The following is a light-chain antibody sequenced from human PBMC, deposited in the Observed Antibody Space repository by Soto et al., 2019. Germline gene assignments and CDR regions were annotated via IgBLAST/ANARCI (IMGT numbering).Light chain of an antibody. CDR2: SGS. Sequence: DIQMTQSPSSVSASVGDRVSITCRASQGISSWLAWYQQKPGRAPKLLIYSGSSLQSGVSSRVSRTGSGTDFTLTISSLQPEDVATYYCQQANSFPRSFGGGTKVEIK. V-gene: IGKV1-12*01. CDR3: QQANSFPRS. J-gene: IGKJ4*01. CDR1: QGISSW.